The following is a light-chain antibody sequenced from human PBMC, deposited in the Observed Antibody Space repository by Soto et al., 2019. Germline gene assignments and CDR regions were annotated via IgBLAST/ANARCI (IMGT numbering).Light chain of an antibody. CDR3: QQRANWPLT. V-gene: IGKV3-11*01. CDR2: DAS. J-gene: IGKJ4*01. CDR1: QRVNIY. Sequence: EIVLTQSPATVSLSPGERVTLSCRASQRVNIYLAWYQQKPGQAPRLLIYDASNRATGVPARFSGSGSGTDFTLTISSLESEDFAIYYCQQRANWPLTFGGGTKVEIK.